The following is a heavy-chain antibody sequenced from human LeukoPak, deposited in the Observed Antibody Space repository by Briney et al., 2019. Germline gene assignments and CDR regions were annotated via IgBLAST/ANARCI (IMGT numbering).Heavy chain of an antibody. CDR1: GYTFTSYA. Sequence: GASVKVSCKASGYTFTSYAMHWVRQAPGQRLEWMGWINAGNGNTKYSQKFQGRVTITRDTSASTAYMELSSLRSEDTAVYYCARGLGYCSGGSCRARVLILGYWGQGTLVTVSS. CDR2: INAGNGNT. D-gene: IGHD2-15*01. CDR3: ARGLGYCSGGSCRARVLILGY. J-gene: IGHJ4*02. V-gene: IGHV1-3*01.